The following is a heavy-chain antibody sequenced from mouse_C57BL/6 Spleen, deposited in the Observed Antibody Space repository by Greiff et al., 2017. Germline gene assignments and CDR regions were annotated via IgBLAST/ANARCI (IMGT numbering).Heavy chain of an antibody. Sequence: QVQLQQSGPGLVAPSQSLSITCTVSGFSLTSYGVSWVRQPPGKGLEWLGVIWGDGSTNYHSSLISSLSISKDNSKSKGFLKLNSLQTDDTATYYCAKQEDYGSSWGWYFDVWGTGTTVTVSS. CDR3: AKQEDYGSSWGWYFDV. J-gene: IGHJ1*03. D-gene: IGHD1-1*01. CDR2: IWGDGST. CDR1: GFSLTSYG. V-gene: IGHV2-3*01.